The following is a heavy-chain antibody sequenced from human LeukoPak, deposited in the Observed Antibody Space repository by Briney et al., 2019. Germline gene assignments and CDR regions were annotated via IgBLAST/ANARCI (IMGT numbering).Heavy chain of an antibody. Sequence: SQTLSLTCAISGDSVSSNSVTWNWIRQSPSRGLEWLGRTYYRSTWYNDYAVSVRGRITVNPDTSKNQFSLHLNSVTPEDTAVYYCARDDGGQGDYWGQGTLVTVSS. D-gene: IGHD2-15*01. CDR3: ARDDGGQGDY. CDR1: GDSVSSNSVT. J-gene: IGHJ4*02. CDR2: TYYRSTWYN. V-gene: IGHV6-1*01.